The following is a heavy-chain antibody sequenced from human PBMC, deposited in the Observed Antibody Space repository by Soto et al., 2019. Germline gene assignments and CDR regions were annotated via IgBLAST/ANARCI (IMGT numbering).Heavy chain of an antibody. J-gene: IGHJ6*02. V-gene: IGHV3-7*01. CDR3: VRDWSTFWCMDV. CDR1: GFTFSNYG. CDR2: IKQDGSEK. Sequence: PGGSLRLSCAASGFTFSNYGMHWVRQAPGMGLEWVANIKQDGSEKYYVDSVKGRFAISRDNAKDSLFLQMNNLRAEDTAVYYCVRDWSTFWCMDVWGQGTTVTVSS. D-gene: IGHD2-8*02.